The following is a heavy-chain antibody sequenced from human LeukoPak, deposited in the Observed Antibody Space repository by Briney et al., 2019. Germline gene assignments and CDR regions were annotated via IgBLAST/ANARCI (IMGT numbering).Heavy chain of an antibody. CDR1: GGSFSGYY. V-gene: IGHV4-34*01. J-gene: IGHJ3*02. Sequence: PSETLSLTCAVYGGSFSGYYWSWIRQPPGKGLEWIGEINHSGSTNYNPSLESRVTISVDTSKNQFSLKLSSVTAADTAVYYCARVRGSYFLLDAFDIWGQGTMVTVSS. CDR3: ARVRGSYFLLDAFDI. D-gene: IGHD1-26*01. CDR2: INHSGST.